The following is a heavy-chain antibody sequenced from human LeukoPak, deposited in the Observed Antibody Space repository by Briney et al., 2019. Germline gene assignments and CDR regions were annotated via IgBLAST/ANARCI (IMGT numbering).Heavy chain of an antibody. D-gene: IGHD6-6*01. J-gene: IGHJ6*02. CDR3: ARDLRSSSSGDYYYGMDV. V-gene: IGHV1-2*02. CDR1: GYIFTGYY. CDR2: INPNSGGT. Sequence: ASVKVSCKASGYIFTGYYMHWVRQAPGQGLEWMGWINPNSGGTNYAQKFQGRVTMTRDTSISTAYMELSRLRSDDTAVYYCARDLRSSSSGDYYYGMDVWGQGTTVTVSS.